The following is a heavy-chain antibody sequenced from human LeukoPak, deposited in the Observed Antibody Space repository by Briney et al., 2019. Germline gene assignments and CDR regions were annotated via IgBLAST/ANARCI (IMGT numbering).Heavy chain of an antibody. Sequence: SETLSLTCAVYGGSFSGYYWSWIRQPPGKGLEWIGEINHSGSTNYNPSLKSRVTISVDTSKNQFSLKLSSVTAADTAVYYCASRKRYYGSGRAWFGPWGQGTLVTVSS. D-gene: IGHD3-10*01. CDR2: INHSGST. V-gene: IGHV4-34*01. J-gene: IGHJ5*02. CDR1: GGSFSGYY. CDR3: ASRKRYYGSGRAWFGP.